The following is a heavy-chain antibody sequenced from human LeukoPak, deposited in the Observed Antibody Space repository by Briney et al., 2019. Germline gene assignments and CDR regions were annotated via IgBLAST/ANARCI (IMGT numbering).Heavy chain of an antibody. Sequence: GGSLSPSCAASGFTFSSYSMNWVRQAPGKGLEWVSSISSSSSYIYYADSVKGRFTISRDNAKNSLYLQMNSLRAEDTAVYYCARDGSGSYFVDYWGQGTLVTVSS. D-gene: IGHD3-10*01. CDR2: ISSSSSYI. J-gene: IGHJ4*02. CDR1: GFTFSSYS. CDR3: ARDGSGSYFVDY. V-gene: IGHV3-21*01.